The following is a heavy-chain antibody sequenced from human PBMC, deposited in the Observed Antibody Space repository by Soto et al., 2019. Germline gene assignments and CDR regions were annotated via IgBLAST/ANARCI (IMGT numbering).Heavy chain of an antibody. Sequence: QVQLVESGGGVVQPGRSLRLSCLVSGLTISSHTIHWVRQAPGKGLEGVAILLYDGTNKYYADSVKGRFTISRDNSKNTVYLQMGSLTSEDTAVYYCAIEGAEAGSAPDYWGQGTLVTVSS. J-gene: IGHJ4*02. CDR1: GLTISSHT. V-gene: IGHV3-30-3*01. CDR3: AIEGAEAGSAPDY. CDR2: LLYDGTNK. D-gene: IGHD6-13*01.